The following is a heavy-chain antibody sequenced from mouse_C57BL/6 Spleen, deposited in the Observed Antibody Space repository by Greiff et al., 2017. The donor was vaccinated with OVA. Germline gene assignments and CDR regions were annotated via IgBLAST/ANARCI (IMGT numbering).Heavy chain of an antibody. CDR1: GYTFTDYE. V-gene: IGHV1-15*01. CDR2: IDPETGGT. J-gene: IGHJ4*01. D-gene: IGHD3-1*01. CDR3: TRSGPDY. Sequence: QVQLQQSGAELVRPGASVTLSCKASGYTFTDYEMHWVRQTPVHGLEWIGAIDPETGGTAYNQKFKGKAILTADKSSSTAYMELRSLTSEDSAVYYCTRSGPDYWGQGTSVTVSS.